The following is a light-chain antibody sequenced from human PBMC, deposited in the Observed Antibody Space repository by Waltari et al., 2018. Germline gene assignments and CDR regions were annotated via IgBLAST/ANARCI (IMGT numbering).Light chain of an antibody. Sequence: DIQMTQSPSSLSASVGDRVTITCRASQSIASNLRWYQQKPGKAPKLQIYAASSLQSGVPSRFSARGSGTDFTLTISSLQREDFATYYCQQSYSSPRTFGQGTKVEVK. V-gene: IGKV1-39*01. CDR3: QQSYSSPRT. J-gene: IGKJ1*01. CDR1: QSIASN. CDR2: AAS.